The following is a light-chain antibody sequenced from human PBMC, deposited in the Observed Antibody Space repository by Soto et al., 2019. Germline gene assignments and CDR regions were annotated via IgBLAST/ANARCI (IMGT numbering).Light chain of an antibody. J-gene: IGLJ1*01. CDR3: SSYTDSSNYV. Sequence: QSVLTQPASVSGSPGQSITISCTGTSSDLAIYNYVSWYQQQPGKAPKLMVYQVTNRPSGVSHRFSGSRSGNTASLTISGLQAEDEADYYCSSYTDSSNYVFGTGTKLPVL. V-gene: IGLV2-14*01. CDR2: QVT. CDR1: SSDLAIYNY.